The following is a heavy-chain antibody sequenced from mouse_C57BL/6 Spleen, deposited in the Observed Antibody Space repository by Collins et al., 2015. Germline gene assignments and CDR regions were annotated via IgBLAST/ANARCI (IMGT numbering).Heavy chain of an antibody. CDR2: INPYNGAT. J-gene: IGHJ1*01. Sequence: EVQLQQSGPELVKPGASVKISCKASGYSFTGYYMHWVKQSHVKSLEWIGRINPYNGATSYNQNFKDKASLTVDKSSSTAYMELHSLTSEDSAVYYCARGAYYGKGGNYWYFDVWGAGTTVTISS. CDR1: GYSFTGYY. V-gene: IGHV1-26*01. CDR3: ARGAYYGKGGNYWYFDV. D-gene: IGHD2-10*01.